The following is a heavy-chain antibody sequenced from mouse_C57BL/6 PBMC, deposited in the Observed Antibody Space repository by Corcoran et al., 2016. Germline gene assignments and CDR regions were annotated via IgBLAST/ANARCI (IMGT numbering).Heavy chain of an antibody. CDR3: ACYYSKAWFAY. D-gene: IGHD3-3*01. V-gene: IGHV1-19*01. J-gene: IGHJ3*01. Sequence: EVQLQQSGPELVKPGASVKMSCKASGYTFTSYDMNWVKQNHGKSLEWIGVINPYNGGTKYNQKFKGKATLTFDKSSSTAYMELNSLTSEDSAVYYCACYYSKAWFAYWGQGTLVTVSA. CDR2: INPYNGGT. CDR1: GYTFTSYD.